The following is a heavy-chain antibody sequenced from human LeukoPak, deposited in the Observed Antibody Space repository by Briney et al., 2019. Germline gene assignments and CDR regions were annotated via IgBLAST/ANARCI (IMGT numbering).Heavy chain of an antibody. D-gene: IGHD3-9*01. Sequence: GASVKVSCKASGYTFTSYGISWVRQAPGRGLEWMGWISAYNGNTNYAQKLQGRVTMTTDTSTSTAYMELRSLRSDDTAVYYCARARVRYFDWLLFYWGQGTLVTVSS. CDR1: GYTFTSYG. CDR3: ARARVRYFDWLLFY. V-gene: IGHV1-18*01. CDR2: ISAYNGNT. J-gene: IGHJ4*02.